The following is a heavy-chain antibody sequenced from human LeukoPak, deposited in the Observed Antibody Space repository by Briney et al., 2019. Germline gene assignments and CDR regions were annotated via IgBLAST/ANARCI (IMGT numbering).Heavy chain of an antibody. V-gene: IGHV4-4*07. CDR1: GGSIRSYY. CDR2: IYRSGSS. CDR3: ARRNYGTTVRWFDP. D-gene: IGHD4-17*01. J-gene: IGHJ5*02. Sequence: ASETLSLTCTVSGGSIRSYYWSWIRQPAGKGLEWIGRIYRSGSSNYNLSLKSRVTMSIDTSKNQFSLKLSSVTAADTAVYYCARRNYGTTVRWFDPWGQGTLVTVSS.